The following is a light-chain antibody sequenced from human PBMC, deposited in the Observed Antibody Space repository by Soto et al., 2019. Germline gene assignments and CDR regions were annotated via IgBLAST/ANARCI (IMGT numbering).Light chain of an antibody. V-gene: IGLV2-14*01. CDR3: SSYSSSSTYV. CDR2: EVS. Sequence: QSALTQPASVSGSPGQSITISCTGTSSDIGGYNYVSWSQQHPGKAPKLLIFEVSNRPSGVSSRFSGSKSGNTASLTISGLQAEDEADYYCSSYSSSSTYVFGTGTKVTV. CDR1: SSDIGGYNY. J-gene: IGLJ1*01.